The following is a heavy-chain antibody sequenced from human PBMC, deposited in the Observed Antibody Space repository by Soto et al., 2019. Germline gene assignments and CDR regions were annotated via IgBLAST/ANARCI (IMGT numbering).Heavy chain of an antibody. D-gene: IGHD7-27*01. J-gene: IGHJ4*02. CDR3: ARDTGVTGEDY. CDR2: INGDGSST. CDR1: GFTFSSYW. V-gene: IGHV3-74*01. Sequence: EVQLVESGGGLLQPGGSLRLSCAASGFTFSSYWMHWVRQAPGKGLVWVSRINGDGSSTNYADSVKGRFTISRDNTKNTLYLKMNSLRAENTAVYYCARDTGVTGEDYWGQGTLVTVSS.